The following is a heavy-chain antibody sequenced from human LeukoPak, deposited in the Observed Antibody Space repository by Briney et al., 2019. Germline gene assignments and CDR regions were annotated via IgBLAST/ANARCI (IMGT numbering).Heavy chain of an antibody. CDR2: MNPNNGNK. J-gene: IGHJ6*03. CDR1: GYTFTSYD. V-gene: IGHV1-8*03. Sequence: GASVKVSCKASGYTFTSYDINWVRQATGQGLEWMGWMNPNNGNKAYAQKFQGRVTITRNTSTSTAYMELSSLRSEDTALYYCARVGHYYGSGSSYTYYYYYMDVWGKGTAITVSS. CDR3: ARVGHYYGSGSSYTYYYYYMDV. D-gene: IGHD3-10*01.